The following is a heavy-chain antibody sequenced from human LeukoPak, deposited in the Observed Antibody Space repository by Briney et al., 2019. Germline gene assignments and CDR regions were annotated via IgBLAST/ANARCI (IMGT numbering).Heavy chain of an antibody. D-gene: IGHD6-6*01. J-gene: IGHJ6*03. Sequence: PSETLSLTCTVSGGSISSYYWSWIRQPPGKGLEWIGYIYTSGSTNYNPSLKSRVTISVDTSKNQFSLKLSSVTAADTAVYYCARHNLAARRNYYYYYYMDVWGKGTTVTVSS. CDR2: IYTSGST. CDR3: ARHNLAARRNYYYYYYMDV. CDR1: GGSISSYY. V-gene: IGHV4-4*09.